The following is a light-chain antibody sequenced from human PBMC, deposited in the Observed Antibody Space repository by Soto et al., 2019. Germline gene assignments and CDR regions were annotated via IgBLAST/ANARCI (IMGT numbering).Light chain of an antibody. J-gene: IGKJ2*01. CDR2: QAS. Sequence: DIRMTQSPSTLSASVGDRVTITCRASQSISSWLAWYQQKPGKAPKLLIYQASSLESGVPSRFSGSGSATDFTLTISSLQPDDFATYYCQQYNSILRTFGQGTKLEIK. V-gene: IGKV1-5*03. CDR3: QQYNSILRT. CDR1: QSISSW.